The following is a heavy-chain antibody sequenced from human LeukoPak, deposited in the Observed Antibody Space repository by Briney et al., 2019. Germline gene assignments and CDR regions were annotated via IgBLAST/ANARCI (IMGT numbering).Heavy chain of an antibody. CDR1: GYTFTSYD. D-gene: IGHD6-19*01. J-gene: IGHJ6*04. V-gene: IGHV1-8*01. CDR2: MNPNSGNT. CDR3: ARDRRGRAVANPYYYNGMDV. Sequence: ASVKVSCKASGYTFTSYDINWVRQATGQGLEWMGWMNPNSGNTGYAQKFQGRVTMTTDTSTRTAYMEMRSLRSDDTAVYYCARDRRGRAVANPYYYNGMDVWGEGTTVTVSS.